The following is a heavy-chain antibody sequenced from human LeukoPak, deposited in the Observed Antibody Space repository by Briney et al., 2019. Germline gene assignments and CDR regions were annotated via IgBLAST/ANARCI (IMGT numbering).Heavy chain of an antibody. V-gene: IGHV4-39*01. J-gene: IGHJ6*03. CDR1: GGSISSSRYY. D-gene: IGHD4-17*01. CDR2: IYYSGNT. CDR3: ARPTTFYYYYMDV. Sequence: SETLSLTCTVSGGSISSSRYYWGWIRQPPGKGLEWIGSIYYSGNTYYSPSLKSRVTMSVDTSKNQFSLKLTSVTPADTAVYYCARPTTFYYYYMDVWGKGTTVTVSS.